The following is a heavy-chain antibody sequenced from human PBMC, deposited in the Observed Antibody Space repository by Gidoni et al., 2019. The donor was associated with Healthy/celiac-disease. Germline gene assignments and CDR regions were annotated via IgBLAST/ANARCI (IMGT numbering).Heavy chain of an antibody. CDR3: AKDYGDETFSFFDY. CDR2: INWNGGST. D-gene: IGHD4-17*01. V-gene: IGHV3-20*04. Sequence: EVQLVESGGGVVRPGGSLRLSCAASGFPFDDYGMSWVRQAPGKGLEWVSGINWNGGSTGYADSVKGRFTISRDNAKNSLYLQMNSLRAEDTALYYCAKDYGDETFSFFDYWGQGTLVTVSS. CDR1: GFPFDDYG. J-gene: IGHJ4*02.